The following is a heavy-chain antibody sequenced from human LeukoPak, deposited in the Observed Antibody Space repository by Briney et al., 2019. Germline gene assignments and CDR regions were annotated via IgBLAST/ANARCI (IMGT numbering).Heavy chain of an antibody. J-gene: IGHJ6*02. CDR2: IYTSGST. Sequence: KTSQTLSLTCSDTGGSISSGSYYWSWIRQPAGKRLEWIGRIYTSGSTNYNPSLKSRVTISVDTSKNQFSLKLSSVTAADTAVYYCARGRAARPRDYYYYGMDVWGQGTTVTVSS. CDR1: GGSISSGSYY. D-gene: IGHD6-6*01. CDR3: ARGRAARPRDYYYYGMDV. V-gene: IGHV4-61*02.